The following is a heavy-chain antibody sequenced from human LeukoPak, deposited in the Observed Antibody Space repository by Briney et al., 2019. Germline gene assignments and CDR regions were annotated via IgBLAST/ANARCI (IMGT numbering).Heavy chain of an antibody. CDR1: GGSISSYY. J-gene: IGHJ4*02. D-gene: IGHD1-26*01. Sequence: SETLSLTCTVSGGSISSYYWSWIRQPPGKGLEWIGYIYYSGSTNYNPSLKSRVTISVDTSKNQFSLKLSSVTADTAVYYCARTLSRWDPFDYWGQGTLVTVSS. CDR3: ARTLSRWDPFDY. V-gene: IGHV4-59*01. CDR2: IYYSGST.